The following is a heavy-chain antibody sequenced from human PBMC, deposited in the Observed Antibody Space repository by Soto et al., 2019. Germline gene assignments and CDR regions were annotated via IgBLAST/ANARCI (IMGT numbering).Heavy chain of an antibody. V-gene: IGHV1-18*04. CDR2: INPYNGHT. CDR1: GYTFSSYG. Sequence: QVQLVQSGAEVKKPGASVEVSCKASGYTFSSYGINWVRQAPGQGLEWMGWINPYNGHTNHAQEFQDRATMTTDTATTTAYMELRGLRSDDTAVYYCARARRWVLTGYWEFDYWGQGTLVTVSS. CDR3: ARARRWVLTGYWEFDY. D-gene: IGHD3-9*01. J-gene: IGHJ4*02.